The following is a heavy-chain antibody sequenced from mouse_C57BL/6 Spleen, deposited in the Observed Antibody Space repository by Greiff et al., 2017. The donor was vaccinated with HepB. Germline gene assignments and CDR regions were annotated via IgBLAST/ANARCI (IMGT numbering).Heavy chain of an antibody. D-gene: IGHD2-3*01. V-gene: IGHV6-3*01. Sequence: EVKLVESGGGLVQPGGSMKLSCVASGFTFSNYWMNWVRQSPEKGLEWVAQIRLKSDNYATHYAESVKGRFTISRDDSKSSVYLQMNNLRAEDTGIYYCTADGYYDFDYWGQGTTLTVSS. CDR2: IRLKSDNYAT. CDR3: TADGYYDFDY. CDR1: GFTFSNYW. J-gene: IGHJ2*01.